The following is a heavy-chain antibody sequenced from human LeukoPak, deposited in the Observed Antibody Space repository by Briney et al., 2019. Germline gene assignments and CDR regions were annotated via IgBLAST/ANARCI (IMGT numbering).Heavy chain of an antibody. V-gene: IGHV4-59*08. D-gene: IGHD6-25*01. Sequence: KPSETLSLTCTVSGCSISSYYWSWIRQPPGKGLEWIGYNYHSGSTNYNPSLKSRVTISVDTSKNQFSLKLSSVTAADTAVYYCARSAIDAFDIWGQGTMVTVSS. CDR1: GCSISSYY. CDR3: ARSAIDAFDI. J-gene: IGHJ3*02. CDR2: NYHSGST.